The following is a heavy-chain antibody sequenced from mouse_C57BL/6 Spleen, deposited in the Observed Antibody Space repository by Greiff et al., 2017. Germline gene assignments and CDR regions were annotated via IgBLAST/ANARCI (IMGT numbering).Heavy chain of an antibody. CDR3: ARPGGYDDWFAY. CDR1: GFTFSDYG. J-gene: IGHJ3*01. V-gene: IGHV5-17*01. CDR2: ISSGSSTI. D-gene: IGHD2-2*01. Sequence: EVKLVESGGGLVKPGGSLKLSCAASGFTFSDYGMHWVRQAPEKGLEWVAYISSGSSTIYYADTVKGRFTISRDNAKNTLFLQMTMLRSEDTAMYYCARPGGYDDWFAYWGQGTLVTVSA.